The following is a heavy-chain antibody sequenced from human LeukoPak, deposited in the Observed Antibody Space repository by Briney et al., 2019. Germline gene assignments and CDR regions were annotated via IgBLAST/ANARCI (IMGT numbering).Heavy chain of an antibody. J-gene: IGHJ4*02. Sequence: PSGTLSLTCGVSGGSIDITNYWSWVRQAPGKGLEWIGEISHCGTTNCNPSLRSRVAMSLDRANNQFSLILSSVTAADATVYYCARLPKTGDRGRGYFDSWGQGTLVTVSS. V-gene: IGHV4-4*02. CDR1: GGSIDITNY. CDR2: ISHCGTT. CDR3: ARLPKTGDRGRGYFDS. D-gene: IGHD7-27*01.